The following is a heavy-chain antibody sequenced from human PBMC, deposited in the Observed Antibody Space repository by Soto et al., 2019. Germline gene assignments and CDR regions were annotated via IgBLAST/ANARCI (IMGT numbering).Heavy chain of an antibody. CDR2: ISYSGVST. CDR3: VRGSKDSYPGSRIFDF. D-gene: IGHD3-10*01. J-gene: IGHJ4*02. Sequence: EVQLLESGGGLVQPGGSLRLSCAASGFTFSSYAMTWVRQAPGKGLEWVSAISYSGVSTYYADSVKGRFTISRDSSENTLSLQMNSLRVDDTAVYFCVRGSKDSYPGSRIFDFWGRGTLVTVSS. V-gene: IGHV3-23*01. CDR1: GFTFSSYA.